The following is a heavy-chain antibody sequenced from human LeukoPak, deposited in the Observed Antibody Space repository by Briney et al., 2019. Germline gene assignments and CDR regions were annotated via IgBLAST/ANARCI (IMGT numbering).Heavy chain of an antibody. CDR1: GYSISSGYY. D-gene: IGHD3-10*01. V-gene: IGHV4-38-2*01. CDR3: ARLSQYGSGSYSYYYYYMDV. Sequence: KPSETLSLTCAVSGYSISSGYYWGWIRQPPGKGLEWIGSIYHSGSTYYNPSLKSRVTISVDTSKNQFSLKLGSVTAADTAVYYCARLSQYGSGSYSYYYYYMDVWGKGTTVTVSS. CDR2: IYHSGST. J-gene: IGHJ6*03.